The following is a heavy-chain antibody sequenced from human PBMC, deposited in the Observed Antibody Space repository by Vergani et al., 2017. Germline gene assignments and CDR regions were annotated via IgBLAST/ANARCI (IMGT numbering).Heavy chain of an antibody. Sequence: QITLKESGPTLVKPTQTLTLTCTFSGFSLSTSGVGVGWIRQPPGKALEWLALIYWNDDKRYSPSLKSRLTITKDTSKNQVVLTMTNMDPVDTATYYCAHRHPSYYYESSGYYFDYWGQGTLVTVSS. CDR3: AHRHPSYYYESSGYYFDY. CDR2: IYWNDDK. D-gene: IGHD3-22*01. V-gene: IGHV2-5*01. J-gene: IGHJ4*02. CDR1: GFSLSTSGVG.